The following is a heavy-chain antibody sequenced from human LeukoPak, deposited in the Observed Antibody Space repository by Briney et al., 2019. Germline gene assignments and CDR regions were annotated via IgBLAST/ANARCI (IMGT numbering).Heavy chain of an antibody. J-gene: IGHJ4*02. V-gene: IGHV4-34*01. CDR3: ARGVSGSMIRVNYFDY. Sequence: AETLSLTCAVYGGSFSGYYWSWIRQPPGKGLEWMGEINHSGSTNYNPSLKSRVTISVDTSKNQSSLKLSSVTAADTAVYYCARGVSGSMIRVNYFDYWGQGTLVTVSS. D-gene: IGHD3-10*01. CDR2: INHSGST. CDR1: GGSFSGYY.